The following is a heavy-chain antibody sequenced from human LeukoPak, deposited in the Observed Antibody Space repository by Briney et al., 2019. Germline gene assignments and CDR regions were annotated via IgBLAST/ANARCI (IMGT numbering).Heavy chain of an antibody. J-gene: IGHJ6*02. CDR3: ARDGLGSTSFYYYYGMDV. Sequence: SCKASGYTFTGYYMHWVRQAPGKGLEWVAVISYDGSNKYYADSVKGRFTISRDNSKNTLYLQMNSLRAEDTAVYYCARDGLGSTSFYYYYGMDVWGQGTTVTVSS. CDR2: ISYDGSNK. CDR1: GYTFTGYY. D-gene: IGHD2-2*01. V-gene: IGHV3-30-3*01.